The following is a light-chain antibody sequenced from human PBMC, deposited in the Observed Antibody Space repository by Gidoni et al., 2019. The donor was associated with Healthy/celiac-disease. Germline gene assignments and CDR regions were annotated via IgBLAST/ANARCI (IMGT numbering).Light chain of an antibody. Sequence: ESQMTQSPSSLSASVGDRVTITCRASQSISSYLNWYQQKPGKDPKLLIYAASSLQSGVPSRFSGSGSGTDFTLTINSLQPEDFATYYCQQSYSTSYTFXXXTKLEIK. CDR3: QQSYSTSYT. CDR2: AAS. V-gene: IGKV1-39*01. CDR1: QSISSY. J-gene: IGKJ2*01.